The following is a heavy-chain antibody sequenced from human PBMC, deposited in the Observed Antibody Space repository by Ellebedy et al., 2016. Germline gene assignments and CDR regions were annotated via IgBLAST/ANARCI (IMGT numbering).Heavy chain of an antibody. CDR1: GYTFTTFS. Sequence: ASVKVSCXASGYTFTTFSITWVRQVPGQGLEWMGFVNTFSGNTKFAQKFQGRVSMTTDSSTHTAYMDLRSLRSGDTAMDYCAKTSGWGYGENWGQGTLVTVSS. D-gene: IGHD3-10*01. CDR2: VNTFSGNT. J-gene: IGHJ4*02. V-gene: IGHV1-18*04. CDR3: AKTSGWGYGEN.